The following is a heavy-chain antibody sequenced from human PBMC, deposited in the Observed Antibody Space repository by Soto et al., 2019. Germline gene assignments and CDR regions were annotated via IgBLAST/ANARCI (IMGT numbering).Heavy chain of an antibody. J-gene: IGHJ6*02. V-gene: IGHV1-24*01. CDR1: GYTLTELS. CDR3: ATFGYYDILTGYYNDYYYGMDV. CDR2: FDPEDGET. Sequence: ASVKVSCKVSGYTLTELSMHWVRQAPGKGLEWMGGFDPEDGETIYAQKFQGRVTMTEDTSTDTAYMELSSLRSEDTAVYYCATFGYYDILTGYYNDYYYGMDVWGQGTTVTVSS. D-gene: IGHD3-9*01.